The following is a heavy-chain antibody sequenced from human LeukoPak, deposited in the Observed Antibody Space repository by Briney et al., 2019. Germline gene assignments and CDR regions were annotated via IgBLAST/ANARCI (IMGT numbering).Heavy chain of an antibody. CDR1: GGSISSSSYY. CDR2: IYYSGST. CDR3: ARLAAYNFDGGCFDY. D-gene: IGHD1-1*01. Sequence: TSENLSLTCTVSGGSISSSSYYWGWIRQPPGKGLEWIGSIYYSGSTYYNPSLKSRVTISVDTSKNQFSLKLSSVTAADTAVYYCARLAAYNFDGGCFDYWGLGTLVTVSS. V-gene: IGHV4-39*01. J-gene: IGHJ4*02.